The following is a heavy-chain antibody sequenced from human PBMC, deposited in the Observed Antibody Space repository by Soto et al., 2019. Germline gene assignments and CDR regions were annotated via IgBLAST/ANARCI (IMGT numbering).Heavy chain of an antibody. V-gene: IGHV3-23*01. J-gene: IGHJ4*02. CDR1: GFTFSSNV. Sequence: GGSLRLSCAASGFTFSSNVMSWVRQAPGKGLEWVSAISGSGDNTYYAESVKGRFTISRDNSKNTLFLEMNSLRGDDMAVYYCTGEVASGYWGQGTLVTVSS. CDR2: ISGSGDNT. D-gene: IGHD2-8*02. CDR3: TGEVASGY.